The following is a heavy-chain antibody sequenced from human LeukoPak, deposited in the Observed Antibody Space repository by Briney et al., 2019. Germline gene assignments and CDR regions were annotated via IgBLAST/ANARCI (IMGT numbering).Heavy chain of an antibody. CDR3: ARAPLTIFGAIYYYYGMDV. CDR2: IIPIFGTA. J-gene: IGHJ6*02. Sequence: ASVKVSCKASGGTFSSYAISWVRQAPGQGLEWMGGIIPIFGTANYAQKFQGRVTITADEFTSTAYMELSSLRSEDTAVYYCARAPLTIFGAIYYYYGMDVWGQGTTVTVSS. CDR1: GGTFSSYA. D-gene: IGHD3-3*01. V-gene: IGHV1-69*13.